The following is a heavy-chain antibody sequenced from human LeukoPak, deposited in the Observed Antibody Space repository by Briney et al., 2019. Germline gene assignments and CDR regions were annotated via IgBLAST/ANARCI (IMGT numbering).Heavy chain of an antibody. Sequence: SETLSLTCTVSGGSIGDYYWSWIRQPLGKGLEWIGYIFYTGSIDVNPSLKSRVIMSVDTSKNQFSLKLSSVTAADTAVYYCARDGPYSSASNWFDPWGQGTLVTVSS. CDR3: ARDGPYSSASNWFDP. V-gene: IGHV4-59*01. CDR1: GGSIGDYY. CDR2: IFYTGSI. D-gene: IGHD6-6*01. J-gene: IGHJ5*02.